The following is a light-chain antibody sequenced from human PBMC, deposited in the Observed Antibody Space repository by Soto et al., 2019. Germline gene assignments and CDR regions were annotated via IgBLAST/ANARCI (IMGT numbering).Light chain of an antibody. CDR3: QQYNNWPYT. Sequence: EIVITQSPATLTVSPGDRATLSCRASQRVRSYLAWYQQKPGQSPRLLISGASTRATGFPARFSGSGSGTEFTLTISNLQSEDFAVYYCQQYNNWPYTFGQGTKVDIK. V-gene: IGKV3-15*01. J-gene: IGKJ2*01. CDR2: GAS. CDR1: QRVRSY.